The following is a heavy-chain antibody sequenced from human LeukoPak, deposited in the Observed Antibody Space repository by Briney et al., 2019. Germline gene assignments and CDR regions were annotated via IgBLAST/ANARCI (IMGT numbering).Heavy chain of an antibody. Sequence: ASVKVSRKASGYTFTSYGISWVRQAPGQGLEWMGWISAYNGNTNYAQKLQGRVTMTTDTSTSTAYMELRSLRSDDTAVYYCASHYYGSGSYYNVRPFDYWGQGTLVTVSS. J-gene: IGHJ4*02. CDR3: ASHYYGSGSYYNVRPFDY. CDR1: GYTFTSYG. D-gene: IGHD3-10*01. V-gene: IGHV1-18*01. CDR2: ISAYNGNT.